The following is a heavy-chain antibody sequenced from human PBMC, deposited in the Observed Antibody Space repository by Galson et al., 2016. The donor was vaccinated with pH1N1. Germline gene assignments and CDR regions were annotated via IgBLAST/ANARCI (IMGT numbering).Heavy chain of an antibody. D-gene: IGHD1-7*01. CDR1: TYSFSGYY. CDR2: ISPDSGGT. V-gene: IGHV1-2*04. J-gene: IGHJ4*02. Sequence: SVKVSCKASTYSFSGYYIHWVRQAPGQGLEWMGWISPDSGGTVYAQKFQDWVTMTWDTSISTTYMEVTRLTSDDTAVYFCATSSPHITGTTGFFGLDFWGQGTLVTVSS. CDR3: ATSSPHITGTTGFFGLDF.